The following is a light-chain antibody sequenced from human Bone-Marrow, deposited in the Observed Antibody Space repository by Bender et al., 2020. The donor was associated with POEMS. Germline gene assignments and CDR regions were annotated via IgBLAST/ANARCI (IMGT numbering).Light chain of an antibody. Sequence: QSALTQPPSASGSPGQSVTISCTGTSSDVGGHNYVSWYQQHPGKAPKLLIYEGNKRPSGVSNRFSGSKSGNTASLAITGLQSDDEAIYFCVAWDASLNGWVFGGGTKLTVL. CDR1: SSDVGGHNY. CDR2: EGN. J-gene: IGLJ3*02. V-gene: IGLV2-8*01. CDR3: VAWDASLNGWV.